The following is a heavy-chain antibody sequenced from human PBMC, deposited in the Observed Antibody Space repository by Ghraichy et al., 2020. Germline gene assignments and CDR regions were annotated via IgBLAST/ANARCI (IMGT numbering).Heavy chain of an antibody. J-gene: IGHJ4*02. CDR3: ARHGPFTTSLAAAADY. V-gene: IGHV4-39*01. CDR2: IYYSGST. CDR1: GGSISSSSYY. D-gene: IGHD6-13*01. Sequence: SETLSLTCTVSGGSISSSSYYWGWIRQPPGKGLEWIGSIYYSGSTYYNPSLKSRVTISVDTSKNQFSLKLSSVTAADTAVYYCARHGPFTTSLAAAADYWGQGTLVTVSS.